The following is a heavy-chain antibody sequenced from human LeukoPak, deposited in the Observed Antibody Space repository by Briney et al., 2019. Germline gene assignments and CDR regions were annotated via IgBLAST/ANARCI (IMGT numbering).Heavy chain of an antibody. CDR1: GFTFSTYY. CDR3: ARERYCTSATCDVGTPFDY. Sequence: GGSLRLSCSASGFTFSTYYMTWVRQAPGKGLEWVAGIKQDGSENYYVDSVKGRFTISRDNSKSSLSLQMNSLRAEDTALYFCARERYCTSATCDVGTPFDYWGQGTLVTVSS. J-gene: IGHJ4*02. D-gene: IGHD2-2*01. CDR2: IKQDGSEN. V-gene: IGHV3-7*01.